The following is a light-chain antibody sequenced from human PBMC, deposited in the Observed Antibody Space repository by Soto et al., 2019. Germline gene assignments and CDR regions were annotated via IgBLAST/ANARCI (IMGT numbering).Light chain of an antibody. J-gene: IGKJ1*01. V-gene: IGKV3-15*01. CDR1: QSVSNN. CDR3: QQYNNWPQT. CDR2: GAS. Sequence: EIVMTQSPATLSVSPGERATLSCRASQSVSNNLAWDQQKPGQAPRLIIYGASTRATGIPARFSGSGSGTEFTLTISSLQSEAFAVYSCQQYNNWPQTFGQGTKVEI.